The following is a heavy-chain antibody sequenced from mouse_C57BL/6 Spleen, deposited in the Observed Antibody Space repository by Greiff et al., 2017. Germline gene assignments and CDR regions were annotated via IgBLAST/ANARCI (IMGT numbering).Heavy chain of an antibody. J-gene: IGHJ4*01. CDR3: AGSGNYFHYYAMDY. D-gene: IGHD2-1*01. CDR1: GYTFTDHT. Sequence: VQLQQSDAELVKPGASVKISCKASGYTFTDHTIHWMKQRPEQGLEWIGNIYPRDGSTKYNEKFKGKATVTADKSSSTAYMQLNSLTSEDSAVYFCAGSGNYFHYYAMDYWGQGTSVTVSS. V-gene: IGHV1-78*01. CDR2: IYPRDGST.